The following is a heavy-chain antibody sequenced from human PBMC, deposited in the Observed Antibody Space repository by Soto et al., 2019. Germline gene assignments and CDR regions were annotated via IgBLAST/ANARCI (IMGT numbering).Heavy chain of an antibody. CDR1: EDDVSSNSAA. V-gene: IGHV6-1*01. J-gene: IGHJ6*02. Sequence: PSQSLSVTCAISEDDVSSNSAAWNGIRQSPSRGLEWLGRTYYRSKWYNDYAVSVKSRITINPDTSRNQFSLQLNSVTPEDTAVYYCARDSMSWKLDHYYYYGMDVWGQGTTDTVSS. CDR2: TYYRSKWYN. CDR3: ARDSMSWKLDHYYYYGMDV. D-gene: IGHD1-26*01.